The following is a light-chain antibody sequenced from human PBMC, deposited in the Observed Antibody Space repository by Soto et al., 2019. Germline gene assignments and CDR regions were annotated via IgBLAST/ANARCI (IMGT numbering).Light chain of an antibody. CDR2: AAS. Sequence: DIQMTQSPSSLSASVGDRVTITCRASQGISNYLAWYQQKPGKVPKLLIYAASTLQSGVPSRFSGSGSGTDFTLTISSLQPEDVATYYWQKYNSARPGFTFGPGTKVDIK. J-gene: IGKJ3*01. CDR3: QKYNSARPGFT. V-gene: IGKV1-27*01. CDR1: QGISNY.